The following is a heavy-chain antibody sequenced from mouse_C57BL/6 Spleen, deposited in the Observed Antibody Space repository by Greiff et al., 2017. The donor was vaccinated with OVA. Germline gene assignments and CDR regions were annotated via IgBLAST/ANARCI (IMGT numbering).Heavy chain of an antibody. Sequence: QVQLQQPGAELVRPGTSVKLSCKASGYTFTSYWMHWVKQRPGQGLAWIGVIDPSDSYTNYNQKFKGKATLTVDTSSSTAYMQLSSLTSEDSAVYYCARPGSSYNAMDYWGQGTSVTVSS. CDR2: IDPSDSYT. CDR1: GYTFTSYW. V-gene: IGHV1-59*01. CDR3: ARPGSSYNAMDY. J-gene: IGHJ4*01. D-gene: IGHD1-1*01.